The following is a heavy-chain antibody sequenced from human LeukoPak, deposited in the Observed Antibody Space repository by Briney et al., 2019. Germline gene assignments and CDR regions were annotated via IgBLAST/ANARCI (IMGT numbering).Heavy chain of an antibody. V-gene: IGHV4-30-2*01. D-gene: IGHD5-24*01. CDR2: INHSGST. CDR1: GGSISSGGYS. Sequence: PSETLSLTCAVSGGSISSGGYSWSWIRQPPGKGLEWIGEINHSGSTNYNPSLKSRVTISVDTSKNQFSLKLSSVTAADTAVYYCAREGGRGWLQLPSLYYFDYWGQGTLVTVSS. J-gene: IGHJ4*02. CDR3: AREGGRGWLQLPSLYYFDY.